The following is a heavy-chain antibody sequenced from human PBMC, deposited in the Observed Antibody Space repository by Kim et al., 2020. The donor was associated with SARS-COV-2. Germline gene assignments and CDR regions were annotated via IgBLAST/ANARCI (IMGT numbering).Heavy chain of an antibody. CDR2: ISAYNGNT. V-gene: IGHV1-18*01. CDR3: ARDTYYYGSGSYYESGY. Sequence: ASVKVSCKASGYTFTSYGISWVRQAPGQGLEWMGWISAYNGNTNYAQKLQGRVTMTTDTSTSTAYMELRSLRSDDTAVYYCARDTYYYGSGSYYESGYWGQGTLVTVSS. J-gene: IGHJ4*02. D-gene: IGHD3-10*01. CDR1: GYTFTSYG.